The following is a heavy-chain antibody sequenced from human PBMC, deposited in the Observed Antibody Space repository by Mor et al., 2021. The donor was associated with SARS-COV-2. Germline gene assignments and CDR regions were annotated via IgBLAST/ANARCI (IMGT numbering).Heavy chain of an antibody. CDR3: AAETTVGAFDI. J-gene: IGHJ3*02. CDR2: SGNT. Sequence: SGNTSFAQRFHERVTITRDVSTRTAYMELSSLRSEDTAVFYCAAETTVGAFDIWGQGTMVTVSS. V-gene: IGHV1-58*01. D-gene: IGHD4-17*01.